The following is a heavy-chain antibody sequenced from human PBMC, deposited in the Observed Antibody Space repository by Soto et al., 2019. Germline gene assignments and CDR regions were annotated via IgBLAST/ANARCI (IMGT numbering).Heavy chain of an antibody. V-gene: IGHV1-69*19. J-gene: IGHJ4*02. CDR3: AREVQVHTPAFVY. Sequence: QVQLVQSGAEMKEPGSSVKVSCQPSGGTFNTYAMNWVRQAPGQGPEWMGDISPMFGAANYAPKFQGRVTITADESTGTSYMQLSSLTSEDTALYFCAREVQVHTPAFVYWGQGTLVTVSS. CDR2: ISPMFGAA. D-gene: IGHD3-10*01. CDR1: GGTFNTYA.